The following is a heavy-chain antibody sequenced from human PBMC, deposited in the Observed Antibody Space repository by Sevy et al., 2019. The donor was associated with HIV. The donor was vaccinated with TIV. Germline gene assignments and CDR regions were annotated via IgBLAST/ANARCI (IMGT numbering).Heavy chain of an antibody. Sequence: ASVKVSCKASGYTFTNYGITWVRQAPGQGLEGMGWISAYNGNTKYAQKFQGRVTVSTDTSTSTDYMELRSLRSDDTAVYYWARDREAAGTVDYWGQGTLVTVSS. CDR3: ARDREAAGTVDY. D-gene: IGHD6-13*01. J-gene: IGHJ4*02. CDR2: ISAYNGNT. CDR1: GYTFTNYG. V-gene: IGHV1-18*01.